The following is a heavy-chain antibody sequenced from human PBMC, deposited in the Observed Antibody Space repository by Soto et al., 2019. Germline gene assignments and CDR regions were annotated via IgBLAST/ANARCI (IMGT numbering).Heavy chain of an antibody. CDR2: IYYSGST. J-gene: IGHJ6*02. CDR1: GGSISSYY. D-gene: IGHD4-17*01. V-gene: IGHV4-59*01. CDR3: ARGRGRTTGPYYYGMDV. Sequence: PSETLSLTCTVSGGSISSYYWSWIRQPPGKGLEWIGYIYYSGSTNYNPSLKSRVTISVDTSKNQFSLKLSSVTAADTAVYYCARGRGRTTGPYYYGMDVWGQGTTVTVS.